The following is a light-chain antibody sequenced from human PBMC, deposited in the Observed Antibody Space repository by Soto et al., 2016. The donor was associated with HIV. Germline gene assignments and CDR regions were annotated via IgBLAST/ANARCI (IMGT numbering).Light chain of an antibody. Sequence: DIQMTQSPSAMSASVGDRVTITCRASRGISNYLAWFQQKPGKVPKRLIYAASSLGSGVPLRFSGSGSGTDFTLTISSLQPEDSASYFXLQDYNYPYTFGQGTKLEIK. CDR2: AAS. CDR1: RGISNY. V-gene: IGKV1-17*03. CDR3: LQDYNYPYT. J-gene: IGKJ2*01.